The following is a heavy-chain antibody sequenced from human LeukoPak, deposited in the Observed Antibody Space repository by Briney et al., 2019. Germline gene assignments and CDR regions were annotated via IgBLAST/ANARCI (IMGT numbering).Heavy chain of an antibody. V-gene: IGHV3-64*01. CDR1: GFTITSYT. J-gene: IGHJ4*02. Sequence: GRTLRLSCAASGFTITSYTMHWGRKGPGKRLEYVSGFSRNGGIPYYANSVKGRFNISRDNSRNTLYLQMGSLRAEDMAVYYCARGMYDFTSSLDYWGQGILVTVSS. D-gene: IGHD2-2*01. CDR3: ARGMYDFTSSLDY. CDR2: FSRNGGIP.